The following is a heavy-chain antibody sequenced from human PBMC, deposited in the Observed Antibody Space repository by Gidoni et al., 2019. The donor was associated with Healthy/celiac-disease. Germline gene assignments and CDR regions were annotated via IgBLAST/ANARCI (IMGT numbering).Heavy chain of an antibody. CDR2: INHSGST. CDR1: GGSFSGYY. CDR3: ARARSPIDIVATIHLPTGYYFDY. Sequence: QVQLQQWGAGLLKPSETLSLTCAVYGGSFSGYYWSWIRQPPGKGLEWIGEINHSGSTNYNPSLKSRVTISVDTSKNQFSLKLSSVTAADTAVYYCARARSPIDIVATIHLPTGYYFDYWGQGTLVTVSS. D-gene: IGHD5-12*01. J-gene: IGHJ4*02. V-gene: IGHV4-34*01.